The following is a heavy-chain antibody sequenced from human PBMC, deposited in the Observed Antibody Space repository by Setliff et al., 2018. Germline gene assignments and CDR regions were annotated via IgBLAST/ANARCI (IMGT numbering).Heavy chain of an antibody. D-gene: IGHD6-13*01. J-gene: IGHJ3*01. CDR3: ARGGRGSSMT. Sequence: PSETLSLTCTVSGYSISSGYYWGWIRQPPGKGLEWIGSIYHSGSTYYNPSLKSRVTISVDTSKDQFSLKLSSVTAADTAVYYCARGGRGSSMTWGQGTMGTVSS. CDR2: IYHSGST. CDR1: GYSISSGYY. V-gene: IGHV4-38-2*02.